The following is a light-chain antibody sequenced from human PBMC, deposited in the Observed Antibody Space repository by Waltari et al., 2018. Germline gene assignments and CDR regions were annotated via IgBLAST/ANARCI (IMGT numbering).Light chain of an antibody. CDR2: SNN. Sequence: QSVLTQPPSASGTPGQRGTISCSGSSSKIGSNTVNWYQQLPGTAPKLLIYSNNQRPSGVPDRFSGSKSGTSASLAISGLQSEDEADYYCAAWDDSLKGVFGGGTKLTVL. CDR1: SSKIGSNT. V-gene: IGLV1-44*01. J-gene: IGLJ2*01. CDR3: AAWDDSLKGV.